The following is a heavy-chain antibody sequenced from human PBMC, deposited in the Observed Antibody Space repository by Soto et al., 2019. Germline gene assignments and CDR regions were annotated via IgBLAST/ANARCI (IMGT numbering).Heavy chain of an antibody. D-gene: IGHD5-12*01. J-gene: IGHJ4*02. V-gene: IGHV3-21*01. Sequence: EVQLVESGGGLVKPGGSLRLSCAASGFTFSSYSMNWARQAPGKGLEWVSSISSSSSYIYYADSVKGRFTISRDNAKNSLYLQMNSLRAEDTAVYYCARVPGSAVATRWGQGTLVTVSS. CDR2: ISSSSSYI. CDR1: GFTFSSYS. CDR3: ARVPGSAVATR.